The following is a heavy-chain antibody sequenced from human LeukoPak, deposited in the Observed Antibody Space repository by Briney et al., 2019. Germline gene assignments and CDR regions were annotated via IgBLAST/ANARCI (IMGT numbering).Heavy chain of an antibody. D-gene: IGHD2-15*01. CDR2: ITGSGGST. CDR1: GFTFSTYA. CDR3: AKTSSHRIRAFFDL. J-gene: IGHJ2*01. Sequence: GGCLRLSCAASGFTFSTYAMSWVRQAPGKGLQWVSAITGSGGSTYYADSVKGRFTISRDNSNDTVYLQMNTPRAEDTALYYCAKTSSHRIRAFFDLWGRGTLVTVSS. V-gene: IGHV3-23*01.